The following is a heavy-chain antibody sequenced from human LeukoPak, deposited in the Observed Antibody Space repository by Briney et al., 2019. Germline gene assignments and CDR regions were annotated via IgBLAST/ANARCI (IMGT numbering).Heavy chain of an antibody. V-gene: IGHV4-59*01. CDR2: IYYSGST. J-gene: IGHJ4*02. CDR3: ARDRGSSSPIDY. Sequence: PSETLSLTCAVSGGSISSYYWSWIRQPPGKGLEWIGYIYYSGSTNYNPSLKSRVTISVDTSKNQFSLKLSSVTAADTAVYYCARDRGSSSPIDYWGQGTLVTVSS. D-gene: IGHD6-13*01. CDR1: GGSISSYY.